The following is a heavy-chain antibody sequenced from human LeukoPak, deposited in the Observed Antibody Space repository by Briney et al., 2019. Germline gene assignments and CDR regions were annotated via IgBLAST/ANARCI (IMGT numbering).Heavy chain of an antibody. CDR1: GYSFTSYW. D-gene: IGHD6-19*01. J-gene: IGHJ6*02. CDR3: ARQGAGQWLVPDYYYGMDV. CDR2: IYPGDSDT. Sequence: GESLKISCKGSGYSFTSYWIGWVRQMPGKGLEWMGIIYPGDSDTRYSPSFQGQVTISADKSISTAYLQWSSLKASDTAMYYCARQGAGQWLVPDYYYGMDVWGQGTTVTVSS. V-gene: IGHV5-51*01.